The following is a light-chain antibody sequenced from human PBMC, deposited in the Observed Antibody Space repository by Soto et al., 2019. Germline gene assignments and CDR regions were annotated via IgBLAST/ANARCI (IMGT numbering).Light chain of an antibody. J-gene: IGKJ2*01. CDR1: QSVSSN. CDR2: GAY. Sequence: EIVMTQSPATLSVSPGERATLSCRASQSVSSNFAWYQHKPGQAPRLLIYGAYTRATGIPARFSGRGSGTEFTLTISSLQSEDFAVYYCQQYNNWPPMYTVGQGTQLEIK. CDR3: QQYNNWPPMYT. V-gene: IGKV3-15*01.